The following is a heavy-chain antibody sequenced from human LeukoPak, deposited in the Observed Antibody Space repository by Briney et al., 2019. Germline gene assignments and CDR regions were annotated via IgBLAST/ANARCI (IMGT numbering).Heavy chain of an antibody. CDR3: ARASSSTLAFDI. Sequence: SETLSLTCTVSGGSVSSSRYYWAWIRQPPGKGLEWIGTLYYTGTTYYNPSLKSRLTISVDTSKNQFSLKLSSVTAADTAVYYCARASSSTLAFDIWGQGTMVTVSS. CDR2: LYYTGTT. D-gene: IGHD6-6*01. J-gene: IGHJ3*02. V-gene: IGHV4-39*07. CDR1: GGSVSSSRYY.